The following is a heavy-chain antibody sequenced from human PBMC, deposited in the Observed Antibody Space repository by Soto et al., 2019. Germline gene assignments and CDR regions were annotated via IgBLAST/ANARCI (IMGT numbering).Heavy chain of an antibody. J-gene: IGHJ4*02. CDR2: INHSGST. CDR1: GGSFSGYY. CDR3: ARGSGWTAMGHYFDY. Sequence: QVQLQQWGAGLLKPSETLSLTCAVYGGSFSGYYWSWIRQPPGKGLEWIGEINHSGSTNYNPSLKSRVTISVDTSKNQFSLKLSSVTAADTAVYYCARGSGWTAMGHYFDYWGQGTLVTASS. D-gene: IGHD5-18*01. V-gene: IGHV4-34*01.